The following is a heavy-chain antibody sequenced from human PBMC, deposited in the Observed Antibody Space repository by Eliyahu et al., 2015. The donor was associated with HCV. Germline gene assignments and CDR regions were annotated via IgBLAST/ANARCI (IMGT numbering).Heavy chain of an antibody. CDR1: GXXFGAYD. CDR2: IRSSTSAT. D-gene: IGHD2-21*01. J-gene: IGHJ4*02. Sequence: EVYLLXSGGGLVQPGGSLRLSCAAXGXXFGAYDMNWVRQAPGKGLEWVSGIRSSTSATHYADSVQGRFTLTRDNSKNTVYLQMNSLRVEDTAVYYCAKSGYSYNQYFDYWGQGTLVTVSS. V-gene: IGHV3-23*01. CDR3: AKSGYSYNQYFDY.